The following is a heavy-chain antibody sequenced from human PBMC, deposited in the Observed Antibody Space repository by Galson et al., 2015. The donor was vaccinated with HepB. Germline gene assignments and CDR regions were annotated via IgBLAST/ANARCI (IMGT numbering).Heavy chain of an antibody. CDR3: ASAIKYCSGGSCQPGDY. V-gene: IGHV3-48*01. J-gene: IGHJ4*02. CDR2: ISSSSSTI. Sequence: SLRLSCAASGFTFSGYYMTWVRQAPGKGLEWVSYISSSSSTIYYADSVKGRFTISRDNAKNSLYLQMNSLRAEDTAVYYCASAIKYCSGGSCQPGDYWGQGTLVTVSS. D-gene: IGHD2-15*01. CDR1: GFTFSGYY.